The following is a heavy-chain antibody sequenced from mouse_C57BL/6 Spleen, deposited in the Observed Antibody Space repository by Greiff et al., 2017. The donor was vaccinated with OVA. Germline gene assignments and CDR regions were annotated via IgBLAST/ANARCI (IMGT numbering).Heavy chain of an antibody. D-gene: IGHD5-5*01. Sequence: DVQLVESGGGLVKPGGSLKLSCAASGFTFSDYGMHWVRQAPEKGLEWVAYISSGSSTIYYADTVKGRFTISRDNAKNTLFLQMTSLRSEDTAMYYGARGVLYLYYAMDDWGQGTSVTVSS. CDR1: GFTFSDYG. CDR3: ARGVLYLYYAMDD. V-gene: IGHV5-17*01. CDR2: ISSGSSTI. J-gene: IGHJ4*01.